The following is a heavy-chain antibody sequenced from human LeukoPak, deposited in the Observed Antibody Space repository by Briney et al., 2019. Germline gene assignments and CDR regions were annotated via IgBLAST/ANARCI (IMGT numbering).Heavy chain of an antibody. CDR2: IYYSGST. J-gene: IGHJ4*02. CDR3: ARDQVAGSSFDY. D-gene: IGHD6-19*01. V-gene: IGHV4-39*07. Sequence: SETLSLTCTVSGGSISSGSYYWGWIRQPPGKGLEWIGNIYYSGSTYYNPSLKSRATISLDTSKNQFSLKLSSVTAADTAVYYCARDQVAGSSFDYWGQGTLVTVSS. CDR1: GGSISSGSYY.